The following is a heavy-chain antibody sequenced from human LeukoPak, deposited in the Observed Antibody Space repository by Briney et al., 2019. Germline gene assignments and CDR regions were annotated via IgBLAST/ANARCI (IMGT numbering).Heavy chain of an antibody. CDR2: IYYSGST. V-gene: IGHV4-59*01. CDR3: ARDLITMVRGVITNWFDP. CDR1: GGSLSSYY. J-gene: IGHJ5*02. Sequence: SETLSLTCTVSGGSLSSYYWSWIRQPTGKELEWIGHIYYSGSTNYNHSIKSRVTISVDTSKNQFSLKLSSVTAADAAVYYCARDLITMVRGVITNWFDPWGQGTLVTVSS. D-gene: IGHD3-10*01.